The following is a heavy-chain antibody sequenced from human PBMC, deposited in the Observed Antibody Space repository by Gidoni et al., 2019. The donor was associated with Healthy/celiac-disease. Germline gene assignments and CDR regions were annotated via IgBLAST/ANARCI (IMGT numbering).Heavy chain of an antibody. Sequence: QVQLVQSGAEVKKPGASVKVPCQASGYTFTGYYMHWVRQAPGQGLEWMGWINPNSGGTNYAQKFQGWVTMTRDTSISTAYMELSRLRSDDTAVYYCARGGGEAVDEGLSAFDIWGQGTMVTVFS. CDR3: ARGGGEAVDEGLSAFDI. D-gene: IGHD6-19*01. V-gene: IGHV1-2*04. CDR1: GYTFTGYY. J-gene: IGHJ3*02. CDR2: INPNSGGT.